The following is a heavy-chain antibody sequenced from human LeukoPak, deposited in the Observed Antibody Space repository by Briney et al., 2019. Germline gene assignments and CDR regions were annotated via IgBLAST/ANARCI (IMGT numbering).Heavy chain of an antibody. CDR1: GGSFSGYY. V-gene: IGHV4-34*01. D-gene: IGHD3-22*01. CDR3: ARGVLYYYDSSGYYYRAYYYYYMDV. J-gene: IGHJ6*03. CDR2: INHSGST. Sequence: SETLSLTCAVHGGSFSGYYWSWIRQPPGKGLEWIGEINHSGSTNYNPSLKSRATISVDTSKNQFSLKLSSVTAADTAVYYCARGVLYYYDSSGYYYRAYYYYYMDVWGKGTTVTVSS.